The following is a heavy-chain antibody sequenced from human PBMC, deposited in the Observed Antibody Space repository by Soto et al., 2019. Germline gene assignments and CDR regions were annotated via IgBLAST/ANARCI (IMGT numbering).Heavy chain of an antibody. D-gene: IGHD1-7*01. J-gene: IGHJ6*02. CDR1: GFTFSSYG. Sequence: QVQLVESGGGVVQPGRSLRLSCAASGFTFSSYGMHWVRQAPGKGLEWVAAIWYDGSNKYYADSVKGRFTISRDNSKNTLYLQMSSLRAEDTSVYYCARDRTGLELRLYYAMDVGGQGTTVTVSS. V-gene: IGHV3-33*01. CDR2: IWYDGSNK. CDR3: ARDRTGLELRLYYAMDV.